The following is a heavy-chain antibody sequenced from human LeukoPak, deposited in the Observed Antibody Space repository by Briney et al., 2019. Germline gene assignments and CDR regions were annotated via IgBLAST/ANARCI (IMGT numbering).Heavy chain of an antibody. Sequence: GGSLRLSCTASGFTFSSYAKYWVRQAPGKGLEWVSGIFGSGGSAHYADSVKGRFTISRDNSQNTVYLQMNSLRAEDTAVYYCGKTTTGYSSGRNPAWPVDYWGQGTLVTVSS. V-gene: IGHV3-23*01. CDR1: GFTFSSYA. D-gene: IGHD6-19*01. CDR2: IFGSGGSA. CDR3: GKTTTGYSSGRNPAWPVDY. J-gene: IGHJ4*02.